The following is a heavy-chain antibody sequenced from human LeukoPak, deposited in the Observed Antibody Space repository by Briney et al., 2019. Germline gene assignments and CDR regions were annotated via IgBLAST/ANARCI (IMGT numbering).Heavy chain of an antibody. V-gene: IGHV4-39*01. CDR1: GGSISSSSYD. CDR2: IYYSGST. CDR3: ARQGVVIAIELSIDY. J-gene: IGHJ4*02. D-gene: IGHD2-21*01. Sequence: KPSETLSLTCTVSGGSISSSSYDWGWIRQPPGKGLEWIVSIYYSGSTYYNPSLKRRVTISVATSKNQFSLKLSSVTAADTAVYYCARQGVVIAIELSIDYWGQGTLVTVSS.